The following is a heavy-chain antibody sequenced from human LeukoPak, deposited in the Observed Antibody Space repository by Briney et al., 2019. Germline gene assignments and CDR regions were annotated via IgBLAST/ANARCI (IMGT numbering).Heavy chain of an antibody. V-gene: IGHV4-30-4*08. J-gene: IGHJ3*02. D-gene: IGHD6-6*01. Sequence: SETLSLTCTVSGGSISSGDYYWSWIRQPPGKGLEWIGYIYYSGSTYYNPSLKSRVTISVDTSKNQFSLKLSSVTAADTAVYYCVRRAARRPRNAFDIWGQGTMVTVSS. CDR2: IYYSGST. CDR1: GGSISSGDYY. CDR3: VRRAARRPRNAFDI.